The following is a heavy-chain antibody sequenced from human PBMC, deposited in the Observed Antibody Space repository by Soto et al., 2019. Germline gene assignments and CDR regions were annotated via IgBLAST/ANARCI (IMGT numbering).Heavy chain of an antibody. J-gene: IGHJ4*02. D-gene: IGHD6-19*01. Sequence: ASETLSLTCTVSGGSISSYYWSWIRQPPGKGLEWIGYIYYSGSTNYNPSLKSRVTISVDTSKNQFSLKLSSVTAADTAVYYCARGYSSGWYRPYYFDYWGQGTLVTVSS. CDR3: ARGYSSGWYRPYYFDY. V-gene: IGHV4-59*08. CDR1: GGSISSYY. CDR2: IYYSGST.